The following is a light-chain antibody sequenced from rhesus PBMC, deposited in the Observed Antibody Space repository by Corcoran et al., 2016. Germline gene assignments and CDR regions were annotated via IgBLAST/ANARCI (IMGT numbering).Light chain of an antibody. CDR2: GNT. J-gene: IGLJ1*01. CDR1: SLKTYY. V-gene: IGLV3S11*01. Sequence: SSGLTQEPALSVALGHTVRMTCQGDSLKTYYASWYQPKPGQVPVLVSYGNTNRPSGIPGRFSGSWSGNTGSLTITGAQVEAEADYYCGSWDNSGNHYIFGAGTRLTVL. CDR3: GSWDNSGNHYI.